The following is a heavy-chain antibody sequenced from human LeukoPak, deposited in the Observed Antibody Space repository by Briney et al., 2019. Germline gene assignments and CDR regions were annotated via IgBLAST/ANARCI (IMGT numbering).Heavy chain of an antibody. CDR3: TPVPWPQLSLAW. V-gene: IGHV3-73*01. CDR2: GRSKNNKYAT. Sequence: GGSLRLSCAASGFTFSSCSMNWGRQASGKGLEWLGRGRSKNNKYATTYPASVKGGLTIVRDDSKKTAYLQRNSLETEDTAVYYCTPVPWPQLSLAWWGQGTLVTVSS. J-gene: IGHJ4*02. CDR1: GFTFSSCS. D-gene: IGHD1-1*01.